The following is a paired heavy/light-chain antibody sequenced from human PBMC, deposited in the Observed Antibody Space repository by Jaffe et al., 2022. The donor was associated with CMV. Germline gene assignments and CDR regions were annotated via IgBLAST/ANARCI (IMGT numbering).Heavy chain of an antibody. Sequence: QVHLVQSGAEVKKPGASVKVSCKASGYTFTSFDINWVRRATGQGLEWMGRMNPNSGKTGYAQQFQGRVTMTRDTSISTAYMELSSLRSEDTAVYYCARGVFIHGDFDFWGQGTLVTVSS. CDR1: GYTFTSFD. CDR2: MNPNSGKT. J-gene: IGHJ4*02. V-gene: IGHV1-8*02. CDR3: ARGVFIHGDFDF.
Light chain of an antibody. Sequence: SYELTQPPSVSVSPGHTASITCSGDRVGDKFVCWYQQKPGQSPVLVIYQDTKRPSGIPERFSGSNLGNIATLTISGTQAMDEADYYCQAWDSSTFVFGPGTSVTVL. J-gene: IGLJ1*01. CDR3: QAWDSSTFV. V-gene: IGLV3-1*01. CDR2: QDT. CDR1: RVGDKF.